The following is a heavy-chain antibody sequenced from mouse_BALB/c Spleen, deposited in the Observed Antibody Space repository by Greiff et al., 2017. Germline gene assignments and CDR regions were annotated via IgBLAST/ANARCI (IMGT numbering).Heavy chain of an antibody. CDR1: GYAFTNYL. CDR2: INPGSGGT. CDR3: ARGGSYGYYYAMDY. V-gene: IGHV1-54*01. Sequence: VQLQQSGAELVRPGTSVKVSCKASGYAFTNYLIEWVKQRPGQGLEWIGVINPGSGGTNYNEKFKGKATLTADKSSSTAYMQLSSLTSDDSAVYFCARGGSYGYYYAMDYWGQGTSVTVSS. J-gene: IGHJ4*01. D-gene: IGHD1-2*01.